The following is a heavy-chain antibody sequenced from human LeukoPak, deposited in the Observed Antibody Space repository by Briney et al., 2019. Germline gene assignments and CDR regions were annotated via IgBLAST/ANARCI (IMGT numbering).Heavy chain of an antibody. CDR3: ARDDVTPTPRGMDV. V-gene: IGHV1-69*01. CDR1: GGTFSSYA. D-gene: IGHD2-21*02. J-gene: IGHJ6*04. CDR2: IIPIFGTA. Sequence: GSSVKVSCKASGGTFSSYAISWVRQAPGQGLEWMGGIIPIFGTANYAQKFQGRVTITADESTSTAHMELSSLRSEDTAVYYCARDDVTPTPRGMDVWGKGTTVTVSS.